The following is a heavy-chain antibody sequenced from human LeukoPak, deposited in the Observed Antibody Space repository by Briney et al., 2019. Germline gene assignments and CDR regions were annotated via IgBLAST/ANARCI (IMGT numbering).Heavy chain of an antibody. CDR3: AKVRVVPSYYYYGMDV. CDR1: GFTFSSYS. CDR2: ISSSSSYI. Sequence: PGGSLRLSCAASGFTFSSYSMNWVRQAPGKGLEWVSSISSSSSYIYYADSVKGRFTISRDNAKNSLYLQMNSLRAEDTAVYYCAKVRVVPSYYYYGMDVWGQGTTVTVSS. V-gene: IGHV3-21*04. J-gene: IGHJ6*02. D-gene: IGHD2-2*01.